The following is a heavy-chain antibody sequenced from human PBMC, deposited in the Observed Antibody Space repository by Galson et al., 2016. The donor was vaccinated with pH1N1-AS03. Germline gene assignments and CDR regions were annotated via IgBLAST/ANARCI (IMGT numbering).Heavy chain of an antibody. Sequence: LSLTCTVSGGSVSSGGYYWSWLRQPPGERLEWIAYIYYTGATNYNPSLKSRVTISIDTSKNQFSLNLSSVTAADTAVYFCAAGRTNAFDFWGQGTKVTVSS. V-gene: IGHV4-61*08. CDR3: AAGRTNAFDF. CDR2: IYYTGAT. D-gene: IGHD1-14*01. CDR1: GGSVSSGGYY. J-gene: IGHJ3*01.